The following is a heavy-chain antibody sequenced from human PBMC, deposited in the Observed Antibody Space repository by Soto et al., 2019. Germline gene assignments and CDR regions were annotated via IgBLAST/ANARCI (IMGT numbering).Heavy chain of an antibody. J-gene: IGHJ3*01. CDR2: IYSGGST. Sequence: GGSLRLSCAASGFTVSSNYMSWVRQAPGKGLEWVSVIYSGGSTYYADSVKGRFTISRDNSKNTLYLQMNSLRAEDTAVYYCARYCSVGSCSFTDDVFALWGQGTMVIV. CDR3: ARYCSVGSCSFTDDVFAL. CDR1: GFTVSSNY. D-gene: IGHD2-15*01. V-gene: IGHV3-66*01.